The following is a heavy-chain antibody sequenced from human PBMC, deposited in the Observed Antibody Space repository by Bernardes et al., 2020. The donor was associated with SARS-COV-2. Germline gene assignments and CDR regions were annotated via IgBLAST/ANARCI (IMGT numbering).Heavy chain of an antibody. D-gene: IGHD2-15*01. J-gene: IGHJ4*02. CDR1: GFTFTSYV. Sequence: GGSLRLSCAASGFTFTSYVMSWVRQAPGKGLEWVGRIKSKNDGGTTDYAAPVEGRFTISRDDSRNTLFLQMNNLKTEDTAVYYCTTDAKDWGQGTLVTVSS. V-gene: IGHV3-15*01. CDR3: TTDAKD. CDR2: IKSKNDGGTT.